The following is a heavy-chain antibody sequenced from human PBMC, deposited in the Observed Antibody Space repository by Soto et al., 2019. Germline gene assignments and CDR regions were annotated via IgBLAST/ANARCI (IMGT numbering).Heavy chain of an antibody. D-gene: IGHD2-2*01. CDR1: GFAFSSYA. CDR3: AKGILSATIGPYAMDV. Sequence: QVQLVESGGGVVQPGASLRLYCEASGFAFSSYAMHWVRQAPGKGLEWVGVISYDGNYIYYADSVKGRFTISRDNSKNTLYVQVNSLRPADTAVYYCAKGILSATIGPYAMDVWGQGTTVTVSS. CDR2: ISYDGNYI. V-gene: IGHV3-30*18. J-gene: IGHJ6*02.